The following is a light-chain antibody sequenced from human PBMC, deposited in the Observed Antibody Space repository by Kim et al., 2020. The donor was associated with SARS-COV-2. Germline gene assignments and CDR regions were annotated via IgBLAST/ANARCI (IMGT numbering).Light chain of an antibody. CDR1: SSDVGGYNY. CDR2: DVS. J-gene: IGLJ2*01. Sequence: QSALTQPASVSGSPGPSIPISCTGTSSDVGGYNYVSWYQQNPGKAPKLIIYDVSKRPSGVSNRFSGSKSGNTASLTTSGLQAEDEADYSCSSYTSSSTVVFGGGTQLTVL. V-gene: IGLV2-14*01. CDR3: SSYTSSSTVV.